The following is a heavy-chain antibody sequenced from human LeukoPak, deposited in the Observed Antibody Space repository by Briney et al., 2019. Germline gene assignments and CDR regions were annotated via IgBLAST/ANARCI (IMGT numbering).Heavy chain of an antibody. CDR1: GGSFSGYY. D-gene: IGHD3-10*01. CDR3: ARGRTAGNAFDI. V-gene: IGHV4-34*01. CDR2: INHSGST. Sequence: SQTLSLTCAVYGGSFSGYYWSWIRQPPGMGLEWIGEINHSGSTNYNPSLKSRVTISVDTSKNQFSLKLSSVTAADTAVYYCARGRTAGNAFDIWGQGTMVTVSS. J-gene: IGHJ3*02.